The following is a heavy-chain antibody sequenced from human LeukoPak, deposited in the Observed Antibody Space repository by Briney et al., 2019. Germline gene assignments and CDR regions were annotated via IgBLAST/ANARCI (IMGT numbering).Heavy chain of an antibody. V-gene: IGHV3-30*02. CDR3: APRPRQWELPKY. CDR1: GFTFSSYG. CDR2: IRYDGSNK. D-gene: IGHD1-26*01. J-gene: IGHJ4*02. Sequence: GGSLRLSCAASGFTFSSYGMHWVRQAPGKGLEWVAFIRYDGSNKYYADSVKGRFTISRDNSKNTLYLQMNSLRAEDTAVYYCAPRPRQWELPKYWGQGTLVTVSS.